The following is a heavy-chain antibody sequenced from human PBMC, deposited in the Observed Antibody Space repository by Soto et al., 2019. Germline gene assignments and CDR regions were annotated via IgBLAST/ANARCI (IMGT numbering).Heavy chain of an antibody. V-gene: IGHV3-48*02. CDR1: GFTFSSYS. D-gene: IGHD3-22*01. J-gene: IGHJ4*02. CDR3: ARGFDSSGYYFYLFDY. Sequence: GGSLRLSCAASGFTFSSYSMNWVRQAPGKGLEWVSYISSSSSTIYYADSVKGRFTISRDNAKNSLYLQMNSLRDEDTAVYYCARGFDSSGYYFYLFDYWGQGTLVTVSS. CDR2: ISSSSSTI.